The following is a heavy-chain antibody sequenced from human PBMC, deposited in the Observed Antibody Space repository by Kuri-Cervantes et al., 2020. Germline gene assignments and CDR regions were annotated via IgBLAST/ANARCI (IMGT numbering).Heavy chain of an antibody. J-gene: IGHJ4*02. CDR3: ARGDYGDPLDY. D-gene: IGHD4-17*01. Sequence: SETLSLTSAVSGGSISSGGYPWSWIRQPPGKGLEWIGYIYHSGSTYYNPSLKSRVTISVDRSKNQFSLKLSSVTAADTAVYYCARGDYGDPLDYWGQGTLVTVSS. V-gene: IGHV4-30-2*01. CDR1: GGSISSGGYP. CDR2: IYHSGST.